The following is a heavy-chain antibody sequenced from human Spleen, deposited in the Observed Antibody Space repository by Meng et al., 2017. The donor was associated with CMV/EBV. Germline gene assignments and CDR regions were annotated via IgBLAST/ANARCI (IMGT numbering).Heavy chain of an antibody. J-gene: IGHJ6*02. Sequence: SVKVSCKASGGTFNNYAISWVRQAPGQGLEWMGGIIPLFGTANYAQKFQGRVTITADTSTSTAYTELSSLTSEDTAVYYCARGPRNHGMDVWGQGTTVTVSS. CDR1: GGTFNNYA. CDR2: IIPLFGTA. CDR3: ARGPRNHGMDV. V-gene: IGHV1-69*06.